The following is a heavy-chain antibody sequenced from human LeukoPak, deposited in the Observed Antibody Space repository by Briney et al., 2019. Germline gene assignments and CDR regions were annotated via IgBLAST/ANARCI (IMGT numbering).Heavy chain of an antibody. J-gene: IGHJ5*02. Sequence: ASVKVSCKASGGTFSSYAISWVRQAPGQGLEWMGRIIPIFGTANYAQKFQGRVTITTDESTSTAHMELSSLRSEDTAVYYCARDMVGYCSGGSCWFDPWGQGTLVTVSS. V-gene: IGHV1-69*05. D-gene: IGHD2-15*01. CDR1: GGTFSSYA. CDR2: IIPIFGTA. CDR3: ARDMVGYCSGGSCWFDP.